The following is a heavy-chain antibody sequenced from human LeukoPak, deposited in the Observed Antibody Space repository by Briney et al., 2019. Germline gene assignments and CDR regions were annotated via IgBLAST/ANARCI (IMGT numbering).Heavy chain of an antibody. CDR1: GFTSSSYW. J-gene: IGHJ4*02. CDR3: ARDRGSSGWYEFDS. CDR2: IKQDGSEK. Sequence: PGGCLRLSCAASGFTSSSYWMSWVRPAPGKGLEWVANIKQDGSEKYYVDSVKGRFTISRDNAKNSLYLQMNSLRAEDTAVYYCARDRGSSGWYEFDSWGQGTLVTVSS. V-gene: IGHV3-7*01. D-gene: IGHD6-19*01.